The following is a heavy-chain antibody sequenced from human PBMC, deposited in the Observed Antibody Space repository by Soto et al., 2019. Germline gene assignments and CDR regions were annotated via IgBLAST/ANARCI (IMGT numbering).Heavy chain of an antibody. J-gene: IGHJ6*02. CDR2: ISYDGSNK. Sequence: PGGSLRLSCAASGFTFSSYAMHWVRQAPGKGLEWVAVISYDGSNKYYADSVKGRFTISRDNSKNTLYLQMNSLRAEDTAVYYCARAGIAAADHYYYGMDVWGQGTTVTVSS. CDR3: ARAGIAAADHYYYGMDV. CDR1: GFTFSSYA. D-gene: IGHD6-13*01. V-gene: IGHV3-30-3*01.